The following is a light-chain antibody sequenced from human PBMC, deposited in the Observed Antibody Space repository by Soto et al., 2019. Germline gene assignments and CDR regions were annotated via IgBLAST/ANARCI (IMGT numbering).Light chain of an antibody. J-gene: IGKJ1*01. V-gene: IGKV1-5*03. CDR2: KAS. CDR3: QQYDVYWT. Sequence: DIQLTQAPSRLSASVGDRVTITCRASQSIANWLAWYQQKPGKAPNLLIYKASSLESGVPSRFSGSGSGTDFTLTISSLRPDDFATYYCQQYDVYWTFGQGTKVGIK. CDR1: QSIANW.